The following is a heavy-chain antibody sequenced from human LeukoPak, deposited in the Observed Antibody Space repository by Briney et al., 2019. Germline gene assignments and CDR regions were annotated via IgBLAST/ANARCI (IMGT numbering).Heavy chain of an antibody. V-gene: IGHV1-18*04. CDR1: GYAFTSFG. CDR2: ISNFDAKT. Sequence: ASVKVSCKASGYAFTSFGITWVRQAPGQGLEWIGWISNFDAKTNYAQKFDGRVTMTTDSSTSTAYLELIRLKSDDTAVYYCARDLPFEGVLEWLLEYWGQGTLVTVSS. CDR3: ARDLPFEGVLEWLLEY. J-gene: IGHJ1*01. D-gene: IGHD3-3*01.